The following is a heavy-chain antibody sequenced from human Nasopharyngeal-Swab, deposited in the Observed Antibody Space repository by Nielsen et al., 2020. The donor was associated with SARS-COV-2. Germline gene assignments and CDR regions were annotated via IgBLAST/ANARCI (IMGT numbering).Heavy chain of an antibody. CDR1: GYTFTSYG. J-gene: IGHJ6*02. CDR2: ISAYNGNT. D-gene: IGHD3-22*01. V-gene: IGHV1-18*01. Sequence: ASVKVSCKASGYTFTSYGISWVRQAPGQGLEWMGWISAYNGNTNYAQKLQGRVTMTRDTSISTAYMELSRLRSDDTAVYYCARGSSYDSSGYYSHYYYGMDVWGQGTTVTVSS. CDR3: ARGSSYDSSGYYSHYYYGMDV.